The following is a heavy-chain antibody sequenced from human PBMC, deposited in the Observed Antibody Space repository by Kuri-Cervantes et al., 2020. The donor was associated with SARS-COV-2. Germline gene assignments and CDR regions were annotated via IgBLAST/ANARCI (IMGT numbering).Heavy chain of an antibody. D-gene: IGHD2-2*01. CDR1: GYTFTSYY. J-gene: IGHJ3*02. CDR2: INPSGGST. V-gene: IGHV1-46*01. Sequence: ASVKVSCKASGYTFTSYYMHWVRQAPGQGLEWMGIINPSGGSTSYAQKFQGRVTMTTDTSTSTAYMELRSLRSDDTAVYYCARSGIVVVPGDAFDIWGQGTMVTVSS. CDR3: ARSGIVVVPGDAFDI.